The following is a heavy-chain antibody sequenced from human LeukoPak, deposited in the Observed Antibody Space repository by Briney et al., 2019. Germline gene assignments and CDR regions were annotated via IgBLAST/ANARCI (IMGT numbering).Heavy chain of an antibody. CDR3: ARYLVGATQFYLDY. J-gene: IGHJ4*02. D-gene: IGHD1-26*01. CDR2: IIPILGIA. V-gene: IGHV1-69*04. CDR1: GGTFSSYA. Sequence: SVKVSCKASGGTFSSYAISWVRQAPGQGLEWMGRIIPILGIANYAQKFQGRVTITADKSTSTAYMELGSLRSEDTAVYYCARYLVGATQFYLDYWGQGTLVTVSS.